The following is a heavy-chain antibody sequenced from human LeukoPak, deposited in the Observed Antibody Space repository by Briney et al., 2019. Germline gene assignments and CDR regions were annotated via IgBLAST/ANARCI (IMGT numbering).Heavy chain of an antibody. D-gene: IGHD3-3*01. V-gene: IGHV1-69*04. Sequence: GSSVKVSCKASGGTFSSYTISWVRQAPGQGLEWMGRIIPILGIANYAQKFQGRVTITADKSTSTAYMELSSLRPEDTAVYYCARDHAGGYDFSNWFDPWGQGTLVTVSS. CDR2: IIPILGIA. J-gene: IGHJ5*02. CDR3: ARDHAGGYDFSNWFDP. CDR1: GGTFSSYT.